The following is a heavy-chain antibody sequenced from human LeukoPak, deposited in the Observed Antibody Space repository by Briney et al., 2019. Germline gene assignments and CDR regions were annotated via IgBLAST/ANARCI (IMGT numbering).Heavy chain of an antibody. CDR3: AKRIAAAGTYYFDY. V-gene: IGHV3-23*01. J-gene: IGHJ4*02. D-gene: IGHD6-13*01. Sequence: GGSLRLSCAASGFTFSSYAMSWVRQAPGKGLEWVSAISGSRGSTYYADSVKGRFTISRDNSKNTLYLQMNSLRAEDTAVYYCAKRIAAAGTYYFDYWGQGTLVTVSS. CDR2: ISGSRGST. CDR1: GFTFSSYA.